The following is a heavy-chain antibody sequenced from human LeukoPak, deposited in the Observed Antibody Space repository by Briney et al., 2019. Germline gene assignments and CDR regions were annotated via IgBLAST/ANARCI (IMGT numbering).Heavy chain of an antibody. V-gene: IGHV3-21*01. CDR2: ISSSSSYI. J-gene: IGHJ6*03. D-gene: IGHD3-3*01. CDR1: GFTFSSYS. CDR3: ARGDVWSGYWPYYYYYMDV. Sequence: KSGGSLRLSCAASGFTFSSYSMNWVRQAPGKGLEWGSSISSSSSYIYYADSVKGRFTISRDNAKNALYLKMNSLRAEDTAVYYCARGDVWSGYWPYYYYYMDVWGKGTTVTVSS.